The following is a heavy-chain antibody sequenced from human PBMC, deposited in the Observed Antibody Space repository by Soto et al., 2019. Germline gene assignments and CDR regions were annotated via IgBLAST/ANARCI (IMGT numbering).Heavy chain of an antibody. D-gene: IGHD2-21*01. CDR2: ISPGGRYT. V-gene: IGHV3-11*05. CDR3: SRGRGGGVFHH. CDR1: GFTFSDHY. J-gene: IGHJ4*02. Sequence: GGSLRLSCATSGFTFSDHYMTWIRQAPGKGLEFISYISPGGRYTNYGDSVKGRFTISRDNAKNSLFLQVNTLRDEDTAVYYWSRGRGGGVFHHWCQATLVTVS.